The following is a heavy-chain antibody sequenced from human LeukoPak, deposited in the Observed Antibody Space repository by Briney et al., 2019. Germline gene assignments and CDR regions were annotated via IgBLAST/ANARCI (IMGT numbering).Heavy chain of an antibody. Sequence: ASVMVSCKASGYTFTSYDINWVRQATGQGLEWMGWMNPNSGNTGYAQKFQGRVTMTEDTSTDTAYMELSSLRSEDTAVYYCATDRGSNWDLDYWGQGTLVTVSS. CDR3: ATDRGSNWDLDY. J-gene: IGHJ4*02. D-gene: IGHD6-13*01. CDR2: MNPNSGNT. CDR1: GYTFTSYD. V-gene: IGHV1-8*01.